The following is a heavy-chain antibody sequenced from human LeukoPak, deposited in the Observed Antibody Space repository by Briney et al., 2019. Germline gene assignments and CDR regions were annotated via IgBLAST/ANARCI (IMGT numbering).Heavy chain of an antibody. Sequence: SETLSLTCAVYGGSFSGYYWSWVRQPPGKGLEWIGEINHSGSTNYNPSLKSRVTISVDTSKNQFSLKLSSVTAADTAVYYCARKPGGYYYYYMDVWGKGTTVTVSS. CDR1: GGSFSGYY. CDR3: ARKPGGYYYYYMDV. J-gene: IGHJ6*03. CDR2: INHSGST. D-gene: IGHD1-14*01. V-gene: IGHV4-34*01.